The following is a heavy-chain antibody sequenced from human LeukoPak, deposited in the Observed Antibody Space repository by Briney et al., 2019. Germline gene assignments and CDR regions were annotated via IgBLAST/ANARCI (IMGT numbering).Heavy chain of an antibody. Sequence: SETLSLTCAVYGGSFSGYYWSWIRQPPGKGLEWIGEINHSGSTNYNPSLKSRVTISVDTSKNQFSLKLSSVTAADTAAYYCARGRCSSTSCPFDYWGQGTLVTVSS. V-gene: IGHV4-34*01. J-gene: IGHJ4*02. CDR3: ARGRCSSTSCPFDY. CDR2: INHSGST. D-gene: IGHD2-2*01. CDR1: GGSFSGYY.